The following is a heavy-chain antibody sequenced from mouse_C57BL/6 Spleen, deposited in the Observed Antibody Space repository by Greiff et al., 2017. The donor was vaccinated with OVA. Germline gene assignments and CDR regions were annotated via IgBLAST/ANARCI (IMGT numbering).Heavy chain of an antibody. CDR3: ARRDYSNYVDFDY. D-gene: IGHD2-5*01. Sequence: LQQSGASVTISCKASGYAFSSYWMNWVKQRPGKGLEWIGQIYPGDGDTNYNGKFKGKATLTADKSSSTAYMQLSSLTSEDSAVYFCARRDYSNYVDFDYWGQGTTLTVSS. J-gene: IGHJ2*01. CDR2: IYPGDGDT. V-gene: IGHV1-80*01. CDR1: GYAFSSYW.